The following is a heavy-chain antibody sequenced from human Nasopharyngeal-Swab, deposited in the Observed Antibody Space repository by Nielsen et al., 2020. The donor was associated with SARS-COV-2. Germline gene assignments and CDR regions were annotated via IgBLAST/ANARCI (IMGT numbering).Heavy chain of an antibody. CDR2: IYYSGST. D-gene: IGHD6-13*01. CDR1: GGSISSGGYY. Sequence: SETLSLTCTVSGGSISSGGYYWSSIRQHPGKGLEWIGYIYYSGSTYYNPSLKSRVTISVDTSKNQFSLKLGSVTAADTAVYYCARGLIAAAGHDYWGQGTLVTVSS. CDR3: ARGLIAAAGHDY. V-gene: IGHV4-31*03. J-gene: IGHJ4*02.